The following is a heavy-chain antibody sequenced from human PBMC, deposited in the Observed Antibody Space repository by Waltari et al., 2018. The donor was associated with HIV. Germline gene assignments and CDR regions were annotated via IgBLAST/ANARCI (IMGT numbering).Heavy chain of an antibody. V-gene: IGHV1-2*02. CDR2: INPNSGGT. CDR1: GYTFTGYY. D-gene: IGHD6-13*01. J-gene: IGHJ3*02. CDR3: ARDPRIAAPSDAAFDI. Sequence: QVQLVQSGAEVKKPGASVKVSCKASGYTFTGYYMHWVRQAPGQGLEWMGWINPNSGGTNYAQKCQGRVTMTRDTSISTAYMELSRLRSDDTAVYYCARDPRIAAPSDAAFDIWGQGTMVTVSS.